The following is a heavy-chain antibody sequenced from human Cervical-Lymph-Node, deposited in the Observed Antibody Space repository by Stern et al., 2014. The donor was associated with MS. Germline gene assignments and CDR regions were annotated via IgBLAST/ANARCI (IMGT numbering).Heavy chain of an antibody. CDR2: IYPGVSDT. CDR1: GYSFNTYW. V-gene: IGHV5-51*01. CDR3: ARLSYSGTYDALDV. J-gene: IGHJ3*01. D-gene: IGHD1-26*01. Sequence: VQLVESGAEVKKPGESLKISCKSSGYSFNTYWIVWVRQMPGKGLEWMGNIYPGVSDTRYSPSFQGQVTISADTSFNTAYLQWSSLKASDTAMYYCARLSYSGTYDALDVWGQGTMVTVS.